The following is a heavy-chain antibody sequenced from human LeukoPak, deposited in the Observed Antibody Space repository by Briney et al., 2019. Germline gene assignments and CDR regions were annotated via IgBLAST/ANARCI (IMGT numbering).Heavy chain of an antibody. V-gene: IGHV1-2*02. CDR2: INPSSGGT. Sequence: ASVKVSCKASGYTFTGYYMHWVRQAPGQGLEWMGWINPSSGGTNYAQKFQGRVTMTRDTSVSTAYMELSRLRSDDTAVYYCARLTYYDFWSGYNYAFDIWGQGTMVTVSS. D-gene: IGHD3-3*01. CDR3: ARLTYYDFWSGYNYAFDI. J-gene: IGHJ3*02. CDR1: GYTFTGYY.